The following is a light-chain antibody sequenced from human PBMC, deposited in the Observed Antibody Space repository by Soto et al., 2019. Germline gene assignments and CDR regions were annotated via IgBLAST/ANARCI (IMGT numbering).Light chain of an antibody. J-gene: IGKJ5*01. V-gene: IGKV1-17*01. CDR1: QGIRSA. CDR2: AAS. CDR3: QQSYSPSIT. Sequence: IQVTQSPSSLSASVGDRVTITCRTSQGIRSALGWYQQKPGKVPKLLIYAASTLQSGVPSRFSGSGSGTEFTLTISSLQPEDFATYYCQQSYSPSITFGQGTRLEIK.